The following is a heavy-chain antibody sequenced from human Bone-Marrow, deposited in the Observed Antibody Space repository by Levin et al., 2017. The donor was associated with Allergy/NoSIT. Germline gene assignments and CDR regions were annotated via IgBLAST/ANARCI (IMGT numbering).Heavy chain of an antibody. D-gene: IGHD3-10*01. CDR3: ARHGGSPNYYYGYGMDV. CDR2: IYPGDSDT. V-gene: IGHV5-51*01. J-gene: IGHJ6*02. CDR1: GYSFTSYW. Sequence: GESLKISCKGSGYSFTSYWIGWVRQMPGKGLEWMGIIYPGDSDTRYSPSFQGQVTISADKSISTAYLQWSSLKASDTAMYYCARHGGSPNYYYGYGMDVWGQGTTVTVSS.